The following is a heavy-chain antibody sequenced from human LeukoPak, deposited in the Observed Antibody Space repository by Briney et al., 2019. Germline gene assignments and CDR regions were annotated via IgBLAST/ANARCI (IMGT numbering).Heavy chain of an antibody. CDR1: GFTFRSYD. Sequence: GGSLRLSCAASGFTFRSYDMNWVRQAPGKGLECISYIGSRGSATYYADSVKGRFTISRDNTKDSLFLQMSSLRAEDTAVYYCARDSRDYYDSPIWGQGTMVTVSS. D-gene: IGHD3-22*01. CDR3: ARDSRDYYDSPI. J-gene: IGHJ3*02. CDR2: IGSRGSAT. V-gene: IGHV3-48*03.